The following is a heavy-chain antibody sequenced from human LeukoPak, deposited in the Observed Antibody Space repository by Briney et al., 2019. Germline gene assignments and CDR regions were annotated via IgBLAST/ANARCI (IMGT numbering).Heavy chain of an antibody. CDR1: GGTFSSYA. CDR2: IIPIFGTA. V-gene: IGHV1-69*13. J-gene: IGHJ4*02. Sequence: SVKVSCKASGGTFSSYAISWVRQAPGQGLEWMGGIIPIFGTANYAQKFQGRVTITADESTSTAYMELSSLRSEDTAVYYCARGPYSSGWSFDYWGQGTLVTVSS. D-gene: IGHD6-19*01. CDR3: ARGPYSSGWSFDY.